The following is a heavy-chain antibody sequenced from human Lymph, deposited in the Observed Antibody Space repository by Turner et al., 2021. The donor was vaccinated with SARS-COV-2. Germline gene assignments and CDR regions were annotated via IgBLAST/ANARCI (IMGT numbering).Heavy chain of an antibody. CDR3: ARSLGYSSGWDGDAFDI. J-gene: IGHJ3*02. CDR2: INPSSGGT. CDR1: GYTFTGSY. V-gene: IGHV1-2*02. D-gene: IGHD6-19*01. Sequence: QVQLVQSGAEVKTPGASVKVSCKASGYTFTGSYVHWVRQAPGQGREWMGWINPSSGGTDYAQNFQGRVTMTRDTSISTAYMELSRLSSDDKAVYYGARSLGYSSGWDGDAFDIWGLGTMVTVSS.